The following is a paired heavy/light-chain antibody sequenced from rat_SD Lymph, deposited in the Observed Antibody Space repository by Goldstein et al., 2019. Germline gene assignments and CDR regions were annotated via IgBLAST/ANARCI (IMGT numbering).Light chain of an antibody. Sequence: DIQMTQSPSLLSASVGDRVTINCKASQNINKYLNWYQQKLGEAPKLLIYNTNNLQTGIPSRFSGSGSGTDYTLTISSLQPEDFGTYFCFQHNSWPLTFGSGTKLEIK. V-gene: IGKV22S1*01. J-gene: IGKJ5*01. CDR2: NTN. CDR3: FQHNSWPLT. CDR1: QNINKY.
Heavy chain of an antibody. V-gene: IGHV5-20*01. CDR3: TRYVMDA. CDR2: ISYDGGST. J-gene: IGHJ4*01. Sequence: EVQLVESGGGLVQPGRSLKLSCAASGFTFSDYYMAWVRQAPTKGLEWVASISYDGGSTYYRDSVKGRFTISRDNAKSSLYLQMDSLRSEDTATYYCTRYVMDAWGQGASVTVSS. CDR1: GFTFSDYY.